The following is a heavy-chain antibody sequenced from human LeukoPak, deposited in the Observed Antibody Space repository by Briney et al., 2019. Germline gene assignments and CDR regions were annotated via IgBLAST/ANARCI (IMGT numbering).Heavy chain of an antibody. V-gene: IGHV1-69*13. CDR2: IIPIFGTA. Sequence: SVKVSCKASGGTFSSYAISWVRQAPGQGLEWMGGIIPIFGTANYAQKFQGRVTITADESTSTAYMELSSLRSEDTAVYYCARVAYRGGDCYYEAAYFDYWGQGTLVTVSS. CDR1: GGTFSSYA. J-gene: IGHJ4*02. D-gene: IGHD2-21*02. CDR3: ARVAYRGGDCYYEAAYFDY.